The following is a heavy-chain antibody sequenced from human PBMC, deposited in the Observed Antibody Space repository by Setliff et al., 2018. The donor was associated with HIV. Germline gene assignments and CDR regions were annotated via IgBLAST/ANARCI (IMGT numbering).Heavy chain of an antibody. D-gene: IGHD3-10*01. Sequence: GGSLRLSCAASGFTFSSYWMSWVRQAPGKGPEWVANIKTDGSEKFYVDSVKGRFTISRDNAKNSMDLQMNSLRAEDTAIYYCARKFRPGHGVDVWGQGTTVTVSS. CDR1: GFTFSSYW. CDR2: IKTDGSEK. CDR3: ARKFRPGHGVDV. V-gene: IGHV3-7*01. J-gene: IGHJ6*02.